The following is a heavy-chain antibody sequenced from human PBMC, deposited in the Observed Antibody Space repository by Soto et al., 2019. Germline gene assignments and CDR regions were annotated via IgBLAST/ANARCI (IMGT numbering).Heavy chain of an antibody. J-gene: IGHJ4*02. Sequence: QLLESGGGFVQPGGSLRLSCVASGFTFINFAMAWVCQGPGEGLEWVSAISGSGDDTFYADSMKGRFTIARDNSKDTLYLQINSLRAEDTAVYYCANPIPKTGTTFGFWGQGTLVTVSS. CDR2: ISGSGDDT. CDR1: GFTFINFA. V-gene: IGHV3-23*01. CDR3: ANPIPKTGTTFGF. D-gene: IGHD1-1*01.